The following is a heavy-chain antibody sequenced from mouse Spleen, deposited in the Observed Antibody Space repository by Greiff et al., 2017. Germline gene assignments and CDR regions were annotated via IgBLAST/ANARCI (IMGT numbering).Heavy chain of an antibody. Sequence: EVQLQQSGPGLVKPSQSLSLTCSVTGYSITSGYYWNWIRQFPGNKLEWMGYISYDGSNNYNPSLKNRISITRDTSKNQFFLKLNSVTTEDTATYYCARAYDGYRRYYAMDYWGQGTSVTVSS. V-gene: IGHV3-6*01. CDR3: ARAYDGYRRYYAMDY. CDR1: GYSITSGYY. CDR2: ISYDGSN. D-gene: IGHD2-3*01. J-gene: IGHJ4*01.